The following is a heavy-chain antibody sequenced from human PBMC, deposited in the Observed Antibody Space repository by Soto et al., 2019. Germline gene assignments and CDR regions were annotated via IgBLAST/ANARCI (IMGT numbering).Heavy chain of an antibody. V-gene: IGHV4-30-4*01. CDR2: IYYSGST. CDR3: ARDSSYYYDSSGYYYP. Sequence: SETLSLTCTVSGGSISSGDYYWSWIRQPPGKGLEWIGYIYYSGSTYYNPSLKSRVTISVDTSKNQFSLKLSSATAADTAVYYCARDSSYYYDSSGYYYPWGQGTLVTVSS. J-gene: IGHJ5*02. D-gene: IGHD3-22*01. CDR1: GGSISSGDYY.